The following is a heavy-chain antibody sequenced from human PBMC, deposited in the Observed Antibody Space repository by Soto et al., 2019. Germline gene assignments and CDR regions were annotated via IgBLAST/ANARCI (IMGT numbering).Heavy chain of an antibody. V-gene: IGHV1-8*01. D-gene: IGHD2-15*01. J-gene: IGHJ5*02. CDR3: ARSPGPHIVAGYWFDP. CDR1: GYTFTSYD. Sequence: ASVKSTCKASGYTFTSYDINWVRQATGQGLEWMGWMNPNSGNTGYAQKFQGRVTMTRNTSISTAYMELSSLRSEDTAVYYCARSPGPHIVAGYWFDPWRDGPSVPASS. CDR2: MNPNSGNT.